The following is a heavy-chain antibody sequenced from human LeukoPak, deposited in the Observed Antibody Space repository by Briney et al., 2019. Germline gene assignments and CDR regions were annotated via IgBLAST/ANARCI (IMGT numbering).Heavy chain of an antibody. J-gene: IGHJ4*02. CDR3: ARPIGGRDGYDYFDY. Sequence: GESLKISCKGSGYSFTSYWIGWVRQMPGKGLEWMGIIYPGDSDTRYSPSFQGQVTISADKSISTAYLQWSSLKASGTAMYYCARPIGGRDGYDYFDYWGQGTLVTVSS. CDR2: IYPGDSDT. D-gene: IGHD5-24*01. V-gene: IGHV5-51*01. CDR1: GYSFTSYW.